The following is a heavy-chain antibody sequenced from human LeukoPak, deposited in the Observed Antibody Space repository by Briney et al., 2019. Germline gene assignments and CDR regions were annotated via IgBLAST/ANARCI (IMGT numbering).Heavy chain of an antibody. CDR3: AREVISWYLYYYYGMDV. CDR1: GDSVSSNSAA. Sequence: QTLSLTCAISGDSVSSNSAAWNWIRQSPSRGLEWLGRTYYRPKWYNDYAVSVKSRITINPDTSKNQFSLQLNSVTPEDTAVYYCAREVISWYLYYYYGMDVWGQGTTVTVSS. V-gene: IGHV6-1*01. D-gene: IGHD6-13*01. CDR2: TYYRPKWYN. J-gene: IGHJ6*02.